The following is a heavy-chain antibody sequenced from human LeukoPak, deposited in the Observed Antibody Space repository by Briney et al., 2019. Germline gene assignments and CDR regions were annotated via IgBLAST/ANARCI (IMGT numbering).Heavy chain of an antibody. J-gene: IGHJ4*02. V-gene: IGHV1-2*06. CDR2: INPNSGGT. Sequence: VASVKVSCKASGYTFTGYYMHWVRQAPGQGLEWMGRINPNSGGTNYAQKFQGRVTMTRDTSISTAYMELSRLRSDDMAVYYCARDWGTYCSGGSCYSDFYYFDYWGQGTLVTVSS. D-gene: IGHD2-15*01. CDR1: GYTFTGYY. CDR3: ARDWGTYCSGGSCYSDFYYFDY.